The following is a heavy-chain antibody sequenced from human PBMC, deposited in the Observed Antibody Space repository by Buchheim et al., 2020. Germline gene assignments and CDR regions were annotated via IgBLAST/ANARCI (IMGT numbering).Heavy chain of an antibody. J-gene: IGHJ4*02. D-gene: IGHD6-19*01. V-gene: IGHV3-74*03. CDR3: ARGSNGWYETPLWD. CDR2: ISTDGSAT. CDR1: GLIFSNYR. Sequence: EVLLVESGGGVIQPGGSLRLSCVASGLIFSNYRMHWVRQVPGGGPEWISRISTDGSATMSAYSVKGRFTLSRDNAHNFFILEMTSLGPEDTALYYCARGSNGWYETPLWDWGQGT.